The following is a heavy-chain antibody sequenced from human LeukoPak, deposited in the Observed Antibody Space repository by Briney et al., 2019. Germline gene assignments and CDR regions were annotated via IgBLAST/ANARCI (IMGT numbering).Heavy chain of an antibody. CDR1: GFTFSTYE. Sequence: GGSLRLSCAASGFTFSTYEMTWVRQAPGKGLEWLSYISSSGGGIFYADSVKGRFTISRDNAKNSLYLQMNSLRAEDTAVYYCARDSLHDYGNSGYGYYFDYWGQGSLVTVSS. CDR2: ISSSGGGI. V-gene: IGHV3-48*03. J-gene: IGHJ4*02. CDR3: ARDSLHDYGNSGYGYYFDY. D-gene: IGHD3-22*01.